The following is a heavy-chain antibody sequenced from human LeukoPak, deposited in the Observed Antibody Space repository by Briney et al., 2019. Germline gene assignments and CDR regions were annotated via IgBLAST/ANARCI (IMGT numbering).Heavy chain of an antibody. J-gene: IGHJ6*02. V-gene: IGHV1-18*01. CDR3: ARRGSSSSSYYYYGMDV. D-gene: IGHD6-6*01. CDR2: ITAYNGNT. CDR1: GYIFTSYG. Sequence: ASVKVSCKASGYIFTSYGMNWVRQAPGQGLEWMGWITAYNGNTNYAQKFQGRVTMTTDTSTSTAYMELRSLRSDDTAVYYCARRGSSSSSYYYYGMDVWGQGTTVTVSS.